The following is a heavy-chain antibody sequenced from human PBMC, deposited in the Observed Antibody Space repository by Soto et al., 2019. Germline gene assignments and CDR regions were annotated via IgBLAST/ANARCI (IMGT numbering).Heavy chain of an antibody. Sequence: SVKVSCKASGFTFTSSAVQWVRQARGQRLEWIGWIVVGSGNTNYAQKFQERVTITRDMSTSTAYMELSSLRSEDTAVYYCAAGLEEGGYGTNYYYYGMDVWGQGTTVTVSS. D-gene: IGHD3-16*01. CDR2: IVVGSGNT. V-gene: IGHV1-58*01. CDR3: AAGLEEGGYGTNYYYYGMDV. CDR1: GFTFTSSA. J-gene: IGHJ6*02.